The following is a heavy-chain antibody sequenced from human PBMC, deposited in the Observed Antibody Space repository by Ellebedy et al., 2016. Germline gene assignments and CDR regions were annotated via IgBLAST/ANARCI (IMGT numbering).Heavy chain of an antibody. V-gene: IGHV1-46*01. D-gene: IGHD1-26*01. Sequence: ASVKVSCXTSGYTFSDYYMHWVRRAPGHGLEWMGIINPSGGSTTYAQNFQGRVTITADESTTTVYMEVTNLRSDDTAVYYCAREDGGSYSFDFWGQGTLVTVSS. CDR2: INPSGGST. CDR1: GYTFSDYY. CDR3: AREDGGSYSFDF. J-gene: IGHJ4*02.